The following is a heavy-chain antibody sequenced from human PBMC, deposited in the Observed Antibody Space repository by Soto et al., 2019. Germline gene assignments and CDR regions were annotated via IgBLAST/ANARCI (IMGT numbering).Heavy chain of an antibody. J-gene: IGHJ6*02. D-gene: IGHD6-6*01. CDR2: INHSGST. V-gene: IGHV4-34*01. Sequence: SETLSLTCAVYGGSLSGYYWSWIRQPPGKGLVWIGEINHSGSTNYNPSLKSRVTISVDTSKNQFSLKLSSVTAADTAVYYCARNRPLRNYYYGMDVWGQGTTVTVSS. CDR1: GGSLSGYY. CDR3: ARNRPLRNYYYGMDV.